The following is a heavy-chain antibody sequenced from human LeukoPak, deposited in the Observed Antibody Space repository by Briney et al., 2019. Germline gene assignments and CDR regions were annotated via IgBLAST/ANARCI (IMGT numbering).Heavy chain of an antibody. J-gene: IGHJ3*02. V-gene: IGHV1-18*01. CDR1: GYTFTNYG. CDR3: ARDFVGVCSGGSCYLDAFDI. Sequence: ASVKVSCKASGYTFTNYGVSWVRQAPGQGLEWTGWISAYNGNTNYAQKLQGRVTMTTDTSTSTAYMELRSLRSDDTAVYYCARDFVGVCSGGSCYLDAFDIWGQGTMVTVST. CDR2: ISAYNGNT. D-gene: IGHD2-15*01.